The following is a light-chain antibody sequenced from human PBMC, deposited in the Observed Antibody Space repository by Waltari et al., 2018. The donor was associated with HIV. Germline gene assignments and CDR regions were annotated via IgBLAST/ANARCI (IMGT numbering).Light chain of an antibody. Sequence: QSALTQPASVSGSPGQSITISCTGTSSDVGGYNYVSWYQQHPGKAPKLMIYDGSKRPSGVSNRFSGSKSGNTASLTSSGRQAEDEADYYCCSYAGSSTHLVFGGGTKLTVL. CDR1: SSDVGGYNY. J-gene: IGLJ2*01. CDR3: CSYAGSSTHLV. CDR2: DGS. V-gene: IGLV2-23*01.